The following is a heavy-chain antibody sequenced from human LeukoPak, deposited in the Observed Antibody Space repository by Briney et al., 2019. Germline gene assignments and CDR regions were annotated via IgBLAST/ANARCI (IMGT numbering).Heavy chain of an antibody. CDR2: INPTGTGT. V-gene: IGHV1-46*01. D-gene: IGHD2-8*02. Sequence: GASVKVSCKASGYTFTNYYMHWVRQAPGQGLEWVGLINPTGTGTNYAQKFRGRVTLTRDTSTTTVYMELSSLRSEDTAVYYCAREESGGYSDYWGQGTRVTVSS. J-gene: IGHJ4*02. CDR3: AREESGGYSDY. CDR1: GYTFTNYY.